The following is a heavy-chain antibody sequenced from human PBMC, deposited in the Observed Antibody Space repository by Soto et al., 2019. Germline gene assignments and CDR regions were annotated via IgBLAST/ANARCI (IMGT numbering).Heavy chain of an antibody. CDR2: INSDGSST. Sequence: GGSLRLSCAASGFTFSSYWMHWVRQAPGKGLVWVSRINSDGSSTSYADSVKGRFTISRDNAKKTLYLQMNSLRAEDTSVYYCARGGGQWVVFPAGDRSDNYYYYGMDVWGQGTTVTVSS. V-gene: IGHV3-74*01. CDR1: GFTFSSYW. D-gene: IGHD6-19*01. J-gene: IGHJ6*02. CDR3: ARGGGQWVVFPAGDRSDNYYYYGMDV.